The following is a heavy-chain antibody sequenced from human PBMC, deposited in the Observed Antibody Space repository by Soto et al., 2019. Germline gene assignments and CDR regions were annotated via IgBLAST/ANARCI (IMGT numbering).Heavy chain of an antibody. CDR1: GGTFSSYA. V-gene: IGHV1-69*13. CDR3: ARSPIVVVPAAIDAVGGYGMDV. Sequence: GASVKVSCKASGGTFSSYAISWVRQAPGQGLEWMGGIIPIFGTANYAQKFQGRVTITADESTSTAYMELSSLRFEDTAVYYCARSPIVVVPAAIDAVGGYGMDVWGQGTTVTVSS. J-gene: IGHJ6*02. CDR2: IIPIFGTA. D-gene: IGHD2-2*02.